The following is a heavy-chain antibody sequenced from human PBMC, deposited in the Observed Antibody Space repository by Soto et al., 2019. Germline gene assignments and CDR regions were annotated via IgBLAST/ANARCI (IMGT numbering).Heavy chain of an antibody. D-gene: IGHD6-6*01. CDR3: ARSARRYHDTTQHAFDI. J-gene: IGHJ3*02. CDR1: GGTFSSYT. Sequence: QVQLVQSGAEVKKPGSSVKVSCKASGGTFSSYTFTWVRQAPGQGLEWMGGIIPLFATADYAQKFQGRFTITADESMNTVYMEVNSLKSEDTAVYYCARSARRYHDTTQHAFDIWGQGTIVTVSS. V-gene: IGHV1-69*01. CDR2: IIPLFATA.